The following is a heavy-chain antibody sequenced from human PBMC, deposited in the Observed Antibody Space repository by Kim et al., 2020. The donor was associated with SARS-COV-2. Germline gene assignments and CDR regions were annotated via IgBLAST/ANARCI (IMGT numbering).Heavy chain of an antibody. Sequence: SETLSLTCTVSGGSISSSSYYWGWIRQPPGKGLEWIGSIYYSGSTYYNPSLKSRVTISVDTSKNQFSLRLSSVTAADTAVYYCARHGDYGIDYWGQGTLVTVSS. CDR2: IYYSGST. V-gene: IGHV4-39*01. D-gene: IGHD4-17*01. CDR1: GGSISSSSYY. J-gene: IGHJ4*02. CDR3: ARHGDYGIDY.